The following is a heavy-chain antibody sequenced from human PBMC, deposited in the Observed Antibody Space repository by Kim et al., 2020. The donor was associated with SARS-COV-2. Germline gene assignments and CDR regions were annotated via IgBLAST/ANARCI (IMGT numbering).Heavy chain of an antibody. CDR3: ARDREPSGSFWGYDAFD. CDR2: MNHDGSQI. J-gene: IGHJ3*02. D-gene: IGHD1-26*01. CDR1: GFTFSRSW. V-gene: IGHV3-7*01. Sequence: GGSLRLSCAASGFTFSRSWMGWVRQSPGKGLEWVANMNHDGSQIYYVDSVRARFTISRDNAKNSLYLQMTSLRSAATALYYCARDREPSGSFWGYDAFD.